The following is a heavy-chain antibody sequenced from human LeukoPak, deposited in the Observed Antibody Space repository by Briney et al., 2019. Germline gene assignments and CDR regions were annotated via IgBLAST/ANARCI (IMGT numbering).Heavy chain of an antibody. CDR3: ARHTYCSGGSCYFDP. J-gene: IGHJ5*02. V-gene: IGHV4-38-2*01. CDR1: GYSLSSGYY. Sequence: SETLSLTCAVSGYSLSSGYYWGWIRQPPGKGLEWIGSIYHSGSTYYNPSLNSRVTISVDTSKNQFSLKLSSVTAADTAVYYCARHTYCSGGSCYFDPWGQGTLVTVSS. CDR2: IYHSGST. D-gene: IGHD2-15*01.